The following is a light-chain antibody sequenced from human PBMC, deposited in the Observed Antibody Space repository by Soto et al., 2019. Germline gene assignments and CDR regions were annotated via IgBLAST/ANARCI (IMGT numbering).Light chain of an antibody. V-gene: IGKV3-15*01. CDR3: KQYNSWLWT. Sequence: EIVMTQSPATLSVSPGEGATLSCRASQSVSSKLAWYQQKPGQAPRLLIYGAYTRATGIPARFSGSGSGTDFTLIIRSLQSEDSAVYYCKQYNSWLWTFGQGTKVDIK. J-gene: IGKJ1*01. CDR1: QSVSSK. CDR2: GAY.